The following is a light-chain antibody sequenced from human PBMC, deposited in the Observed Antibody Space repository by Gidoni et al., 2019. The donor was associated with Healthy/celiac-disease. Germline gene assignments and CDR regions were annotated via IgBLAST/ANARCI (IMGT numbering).Light chain of an antibody. J-gene: IGKJ2*01. CDR2: DAY. CDR3: QQFNNYPYT. CDR1: QGLSSA. V-gene: IGKV1D-13*01. Sequence: AIQLTQSPSSLSASVGDRVTITCRASQGLSSALGWYQQKPGKAPKLLIYDAYSLESGVPSRFSGSGSGKDFTLTISSLQPEDFANYYCQQFNNYPYTFGQGTKLEIK.